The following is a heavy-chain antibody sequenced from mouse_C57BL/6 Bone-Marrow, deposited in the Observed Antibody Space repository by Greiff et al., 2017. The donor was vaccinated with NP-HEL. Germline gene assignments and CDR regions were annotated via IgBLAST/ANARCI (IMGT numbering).Heavy chain of an antibody. CDR1: GFTFTDYY. CDR2: IRNKANGYTI. J-gene: IGHJ4*01. Sequence: EVKLVESGGGLVQPGGSLSLSCAASGFTFTDYYMSWVRQPPGKALEWVGFIRNKANGYTIEYSASVKGRFTISRDKSQSILYLQMNALRAEDSATYYCARSIYYDYGADPVYGMDYWGQGTSVTVSS. CDR3: ARSIYYDYGADPVYGMDY. D-gene: IGHD2-4*01. V-gene: IGHV7-3*01.